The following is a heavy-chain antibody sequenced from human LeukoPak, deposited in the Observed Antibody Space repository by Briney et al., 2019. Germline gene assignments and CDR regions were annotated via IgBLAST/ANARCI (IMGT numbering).Heavy chain of an antibody. J-gene: IGHJ4*02. CDR2: INHGGSEK. V-gene: IGHV3-7*01. CDR1: GFTFSNYW. CDR3: ARWIGRFDY. Sequence: PGGSLRLSCTTSGFTFSNYWMNWVRQTPGRGLEWVANINHGGSEKYYLDSVEGRFTISRDNTNNSLYLQMNSLRDDDTAIYYCARWIGRFDYWGQGALVTVSS. D-gene: IGHD1-26*01.